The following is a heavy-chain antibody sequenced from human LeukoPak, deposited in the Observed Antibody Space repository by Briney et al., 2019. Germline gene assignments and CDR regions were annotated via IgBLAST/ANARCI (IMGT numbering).Heavy chain of an antibody. CDR3: AREADTAMVSDY. V-gene: IGHV4-59*12. Sequence: SETLSLTCTVSGGSISSYYWSWIRQPPGKGLEWIGYIYYSGSTYYNPSLKSRVTISVDTSKNQFSLKLSSVTAADTAVYYCAREADTAMVSDYWGQGTLVTVSS. CDR1: GGSISSYY. CDR2: IYYSGST. D-gene: IGHD5-18*01. J-gene: IGHJ4*02.